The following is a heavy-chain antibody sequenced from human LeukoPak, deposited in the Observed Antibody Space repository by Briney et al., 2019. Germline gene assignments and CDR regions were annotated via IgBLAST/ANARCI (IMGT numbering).Heavy chain of an antibody. J-gene: IGHJ4*02. Sequence: ASVKVSYKASGYTFTSYGISWVRQAPGQGLEWMGWISAYNGNTNYAQKLQGRVTMTTDTSTSTAYMELRSLRSDDTAVYYCARGGRRAAAGTGLTYWGQGTLVTVSS. CDR3: ARGGRRAAAGTGLTY. D-gene: IGHD6-13*01. CDR2: ISAYNGNT. CDR1: GYTFTSYG. V-gene: IGHV1-18*01.